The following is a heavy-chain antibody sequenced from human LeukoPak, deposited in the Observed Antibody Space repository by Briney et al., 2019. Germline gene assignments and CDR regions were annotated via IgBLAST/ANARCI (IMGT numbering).Heavy chain of an antibody. CDR2: ISAYNGNT. CDR3: ATIRCGSSSWYCYYYYGMDV. Sequence: ASVKVSCKASGYTFTSYGISWVRQAPGQGLEWMGWISAYNGNTNYAQKVQGRVTMTTDTSTSTAYMELRSLRSDDTAVYYCATIRCGSSSWYCYYYYGMDVWGQGTTVTVSS. D-gene: IGHD6-13*01. V-gene: IGHV1-18*01. J-gene: IGHJ6*02. CDR1: GYTFTSYG.